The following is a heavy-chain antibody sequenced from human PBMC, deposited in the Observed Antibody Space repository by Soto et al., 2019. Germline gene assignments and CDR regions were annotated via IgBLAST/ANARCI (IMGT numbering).Heavy chain of an antibody. D-gene: IGHD3-22*01. Sequence: QMQLQASGPGLVKPSETLSLTCNVSGASVSHGYWSWIRQPPGKGLEWIGFMYFGGSFNYNPSLTSRATVSADTIKNQVSRKLTSVTASDTAFDYFARSYYDSTGFAVDPWGQGTLVTVSS. CDR3: ARSYYDSTGFAVDP. J-gene: IGHJ5*02. CDR1: GASVSHGY. V-gene: IGHV4-59*02. CDR2: MYFGGSF.